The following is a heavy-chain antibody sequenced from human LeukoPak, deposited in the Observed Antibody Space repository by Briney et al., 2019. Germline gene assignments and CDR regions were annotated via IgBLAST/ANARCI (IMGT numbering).Heavy chain of an antibody. J-gene: IGHJ4*02. Sequence: PGGSLRLSCAASGFTFSTYAMHWVRQATGKGLEWVAVTSFDGSNKYYAGSVKGRFTISRDNSKNTLYLQMNSLRTEDTALYYCARDRAPGGNYYDLSEWGQGTLVTVSS. CDR2: TSFDGSNK. CDR3: ARDRAPGGNYYDLSE. CDR1: GFTFSTYA. D-gene: IGHD3-10*01. V-gene: IGHV3-30-3*01.